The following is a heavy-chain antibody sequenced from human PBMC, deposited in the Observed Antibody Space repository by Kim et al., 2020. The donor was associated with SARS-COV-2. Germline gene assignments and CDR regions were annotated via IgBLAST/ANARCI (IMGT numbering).Heavy chain of an antibody. Sequence: GGSLRLSCAASGFTFSDSAMYWVRQASGKGLEWVCRIRSNTNSYSTAYYVSLKGRFIISRDDSKNTAHLQMKSLKTEDTAIYSCTRVPAYSNSWWDAFDIWGQGTMVTVSS. CDR2: IRSNTNSYST. D-gene: IGHD4-4*01. CDR3: TRVPAYSNSWWDAFDI. V-gene: IGHV3-73*01. CDR1: GFTFSDSA. J-gene: IGHJ3*02.